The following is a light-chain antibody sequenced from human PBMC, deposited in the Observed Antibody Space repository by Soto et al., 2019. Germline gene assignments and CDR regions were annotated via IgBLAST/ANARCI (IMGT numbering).Light chain of an antibody. CDR3: QHYNSYSEA. J-gene: IGKJ1*01. V-gene: IGKV3-11*01. CDR2: DAS. CDR1: QSVSSS. Sequence: EIVLTQSPATLSLSPGERATLSCRASQSVSSSLAWYQQNPGQAPRLLIYDASNRATGIPARFSGSGSGTDFTLTISSLEPEDFATYYCQHYNSYSEAFGQGTKVDI.